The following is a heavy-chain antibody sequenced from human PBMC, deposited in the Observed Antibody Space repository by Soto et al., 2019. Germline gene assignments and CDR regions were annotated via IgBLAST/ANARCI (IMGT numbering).Heavy chain of an antibody. D-gene: IGHD2-15*01. CDR1: GFTFSNSA. J-gene: IGHJ6*03. Sequence: QMQLVQSGPEVRKPGTSVKVSCKASGFTFSNSALQWVRQARGQRLEWLGWIAVGSGNTNYAQRFQERVTITRDMSTSTAYMELNSLRSDDTAVYYCAARGGGDSYMDVWGKGTTVTVSS. V-gene: IGHV1-58*01. CDR2: IAVGSGNT. CDR3: AARGGGDSYMDV.